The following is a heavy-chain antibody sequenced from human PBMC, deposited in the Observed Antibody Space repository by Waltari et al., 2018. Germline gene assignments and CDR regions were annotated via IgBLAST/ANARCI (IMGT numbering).Heavy chain of an antibody. Sequence: QVQLVQSGAEVKKPGSSVKGSCQASGGTFSSYAIRWVRPAPGQGLEWMGGIIPIFGTANYAQKFQGRGTMTRDTSISTAYMELSRLRSDDTAVYYCARDMVQVVIITSPYNWFDPWGQGTLVTVSS. J-gene: IGHJ5*02. CDR3: ARDMVQVVIITSPYNWFDP. CDR1: GGTFSSYA. V-gene: IGHV1-69*05. D-gene: IGHD3-10*01. CDR2: IIPIFGTA.